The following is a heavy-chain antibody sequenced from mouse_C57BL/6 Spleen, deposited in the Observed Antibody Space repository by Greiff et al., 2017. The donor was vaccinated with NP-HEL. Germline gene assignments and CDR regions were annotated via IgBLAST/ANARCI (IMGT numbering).Heavy chain of an antibody. J-gene: IGHJ3*01. D-gene: IGHD1-1*01. CDR1: GYSITSGYD. Sequence: DVKLQESGPGMVKPSQSLSLTCTVPGYSITSGYDWHWIRHFPGNKLEWMGYISYSGSTNYNPSLKSRISITHDTSKNHFFLKLNSVTTEDTATYYCARWGYGSSYGAYWGQGTLVTVSA. CDR3: ARWGYGSSYGAY. CDR2: ISYSGST. V-gene: IGHV3-1*01.